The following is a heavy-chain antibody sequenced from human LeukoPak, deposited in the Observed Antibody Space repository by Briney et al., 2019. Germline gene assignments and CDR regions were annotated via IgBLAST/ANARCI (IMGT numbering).Heavy chain of an antibody. CDR2: IYYSGNT. D-gene: IGHD3-22*01. Sequence: PSETLSLTCSVSGGSISSSAYYWGWIRQPPGQGLEWIGSIYYSGNTYYNPSLKSPVTISIDTSKNQFSLRLISVTAADTAVYYCARDGDYYDSSGYFDYWGQGTLVTVSS. CDR1: GGSISSSAYY. CDR3: ARDGDYYDSSGYFDY. V-gene: IGHV4-39*07. J-gene: IGHJ4*02.